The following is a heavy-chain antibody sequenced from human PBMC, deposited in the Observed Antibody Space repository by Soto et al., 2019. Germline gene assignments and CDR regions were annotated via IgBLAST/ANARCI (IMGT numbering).Heavy chain of an antibody. CDR2: ISTYNGDT. J-gene: IGHJ6*02. D-gene: IGHD5-12*01. Sequence: GASVKVSCKASGYTFTRSGISWVRQAPGQGLEWMGWISTYNGDTNYAQTFQGRVTMTTDTSTSTVYMELRRLRSDDTAVYYCAREGVAPYYYGMDVCGQVTPVTVSS. V-gene: IGHV1-18*01. CDR1: GYTFTRSG. CDR3: AREGVAPYYYGMDV.